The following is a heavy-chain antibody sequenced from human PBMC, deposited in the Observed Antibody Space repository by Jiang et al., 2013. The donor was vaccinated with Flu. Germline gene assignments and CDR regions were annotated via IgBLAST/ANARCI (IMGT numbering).Heavy chain of an antibody. V-gene: IGHV4-31*02. Sequence: KSRVTISVDTSKNQFSLKLSSVTAADTAVYYCARELGAMDWGQGTLVTVSS. J-gene: IGHJ4*02. CDR3: ARELGAMD. D-gene: IGHD1-26*01.